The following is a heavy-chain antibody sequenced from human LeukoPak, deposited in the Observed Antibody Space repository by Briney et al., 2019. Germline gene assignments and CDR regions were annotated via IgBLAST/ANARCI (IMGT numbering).Heavy chain of an antibody. D-gene: IGHD3-22*01. J-gene: IGHJ3*02. CDR1: GYTFTGYY. CDR2: INPNSGGT. CDR3: ARGYYDSSGYSPDAFDI. V-gene: IGHV1-2*02. Sequence: ASVKVSCRASGYTFTGYYMHWVRQAPGQGLEWMGWINPNSGGTNYAQKFQGRVTMTRDTSISTAYMELSRLRSDDTAVYYCARGYYDSSGYSPDAFDIWGQGTIVTVSS.